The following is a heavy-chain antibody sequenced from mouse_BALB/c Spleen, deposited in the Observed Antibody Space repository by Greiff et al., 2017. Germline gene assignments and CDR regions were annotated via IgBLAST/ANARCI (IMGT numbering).Heavy chain of an antibody. Sequence: QVQLKESGPQLVRPGASVKISCKASGYSFTSYWMHWVKQRPGQCLEWIGMIDPSDSETRLNQKFKDKATLTVDKSSSTAYMQLSSPTSEDSAVYYCARPVVATDYAMDYWGQGTSVTVSS. CDR2: IDPSDSET. D-gene: IGHD1-1*01. CDR3: ARPVVATDYAMDY. CDR1: GYSFTSYW. V-gene: IGHV1S126*01. J-gene: IGHJ4*01.